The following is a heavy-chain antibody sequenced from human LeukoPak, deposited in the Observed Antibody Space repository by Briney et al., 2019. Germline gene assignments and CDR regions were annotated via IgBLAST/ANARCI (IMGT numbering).Heavy chain of an antibody. Sequence: SETLSLTCTVSGGSISSGDYYWSWIRQPPGKGLEWIGYIYYSGSTYYNPSLKSRVTISVDTSKNQFSLKLSSVTAADTAVYYCARASYCSSTSCYRGMDVWGQGTAVTVSS. CDR1: GGSISSGDYY. CDR3: ARASYCSSTSCYRGMDV. D-gene: IGHD2-2*01. J-gene: IGHJ6*02. CDR2: IYYSGST. V-gene: IGHV4-30-4*01.